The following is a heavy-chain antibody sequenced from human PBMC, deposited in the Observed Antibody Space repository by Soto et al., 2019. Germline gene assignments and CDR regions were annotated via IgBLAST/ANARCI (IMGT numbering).Heavy chain of an antibody. J-gene: IGHJ4*02. CDR2: IKQDGREK. V-gene: IGHV3-7*01. CDR1: GFTFSSYW. CDR3: ARAWGYFDWLLSFDY. D-gene: IGHD3-9*01. Sequence: EVQLVESGGGLVQPGGSLRLSCAASGFTFSSYWMSWVRQAPGKGLEWVANIKQDGREKYYVDSVKGRFTISRDNAKNSLYLQMNSLRAEDTAVYYCARAWGYFDWLLSFDYWGQGTLVTVSS.